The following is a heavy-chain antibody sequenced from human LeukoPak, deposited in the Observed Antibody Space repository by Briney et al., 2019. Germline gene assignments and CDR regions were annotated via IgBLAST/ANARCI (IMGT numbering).Heavy chain of an antibody. CDR1: GGSISSYY. J-gene: IGHJ5*02. V-gene: IGHV4-59*08. Sequence: KPSETLSLTCTVSGGSISSYYWSWIRQPPGKGLEWIGYVYYSGSTNYNPSLKSRVTISVDTSKNQFSLKLRSVTAADTAVYYCARQVGAAAAVPNWFDPWGQGTLVTVSS. D-gene: IGHD6-13*01. CDR2: VYYSGST. CDR3: ARQVGAAAAVPNWFDP.